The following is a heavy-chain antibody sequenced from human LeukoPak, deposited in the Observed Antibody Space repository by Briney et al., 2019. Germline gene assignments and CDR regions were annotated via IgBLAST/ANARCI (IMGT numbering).Heavy chain of an antibody. CDR3: ARGEYDFWSGDDAFDI. V-gene: IGHV1-2*02. D-gene: IGHD3-3*01. CDR1: GYTFTGYY. J-gene: IGHJ3*02. Sequence: GASVKVSCKASGYTFTGYYMLWVRQAPGQGLEWMGWINPNSGGTNYAQKFQGRVTMTRDTSISTAYMELSRLRSDDTAVYYCARGEYDFWSGDDAFDIWGQGTMVTVSS. CDR2: INPNSGGT.